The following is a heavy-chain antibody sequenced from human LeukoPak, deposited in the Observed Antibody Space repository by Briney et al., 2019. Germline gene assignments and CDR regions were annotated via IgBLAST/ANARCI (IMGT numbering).Heavy chain of an antibody. V-gene: IGHV1-2*02. CDR3: ARTTIFGVVTRSIDY. J-gene: IGHJ4*02. D-gene: IGHD3-3*01. CDR2: INPNSGGT. CDR1: GYTFTGYY. Sequence: ASVKVSCKASGYTFTGYYMHWVRQAPGQGLEWMGWINPNSGGTNYAQKFQGRVTMTRDTSISTAYMELSRLRSDDTAVYYCARTTIFGVVTRSIDYWGQGTLVTVSS.